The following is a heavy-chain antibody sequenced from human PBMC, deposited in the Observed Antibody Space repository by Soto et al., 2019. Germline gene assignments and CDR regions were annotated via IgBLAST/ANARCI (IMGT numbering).Heavy chain of an antibody. CDR2: ISYDGSNK. CDR3: ARDTSLVVAATSFDY. CDR1: RFTFSSYA. J-gene: IGHJ4*02. V-gene: IGHV3-30-3*01. Sequence: QVQLVESGGGVVQPGRSLRLSCAASRFTFSSYAMHWVRQAPGKGLEWVAVISYDGSNKYYADSVKGRFTISRDNSKNTLYLQMNSLRAEDTAVYYCARDTSLVVAATSFDYWGQGTLVTVSS. D-gene: IGHD2-15*01.